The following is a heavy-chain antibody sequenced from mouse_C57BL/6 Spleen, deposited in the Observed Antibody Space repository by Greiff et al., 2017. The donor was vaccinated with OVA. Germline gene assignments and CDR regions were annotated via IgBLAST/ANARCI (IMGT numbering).Heavy chain of an antibody. CDR1: GYSITSGYY. CDR2: ISYDGSN. D-gene: IGHD2-5*01. Sequence: EVQLQESGPGLVKPSQSLSLTCSVTGYSITSGYYWNWIRQFPGNKLEWMGYISYDGSNNYNPSLKNRISITRDTSKNQFFLKLNSVTTEDTATYYCARFYSNYPYYFDYWGQGTTLTVSS. CDR3: ARFYSNYPYYFDY. V-gene: IGHV3-6*01. J-gene: IGHJ2*01.